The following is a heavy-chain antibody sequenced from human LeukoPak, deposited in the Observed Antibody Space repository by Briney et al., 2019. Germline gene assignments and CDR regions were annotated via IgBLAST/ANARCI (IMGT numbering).Heavy chain of an antibody. Sequence: SETLSLTCTVSGGSISSGDYYWSWIRQPPGKGLEWIGYIYYNGSTYYNPSLKSRVTISVDTSKNQFSLKLSSVTAADTAVYYCARSRVRGVSRPFDYWGQGTLVTVSS. V-gene: IGHV4-30-4*01. CDR1: GGSISSGDYY. CDR3: ARSRVRGVSRPFDY. D-gene: IGHD3-10*01. CDR2: IYYNGST. J-gene: IGHJ4*02.